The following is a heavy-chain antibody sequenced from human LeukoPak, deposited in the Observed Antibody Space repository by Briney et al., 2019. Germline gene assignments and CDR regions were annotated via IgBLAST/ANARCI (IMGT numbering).Heavy chain of an antibody. CDR1: GYTFTSYY. J-gene: IGHJ4*02. Sequence: GASVKVSCKASGYTFTSYYMHWVRQAPGQGLEWMGIINPSVGSTSYAQKFQGRVTMTSDTSTSTLYMELSSLRSEDTAVYYCARDSGSYRYLESFDYWGQGPLVIVSS. V-gene: IGHV1-46*01. D-gene: IGHD1-26*01. CDR3: ARDSGSYRYLESFDY. CDR2: INPSVGST.